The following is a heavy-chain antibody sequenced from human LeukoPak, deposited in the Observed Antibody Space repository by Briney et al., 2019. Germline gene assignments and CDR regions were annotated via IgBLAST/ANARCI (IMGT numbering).Heavy chain of an antibody. Sequence: SETLSLTCTVSGGSIGSSTYYWGWIRQPPGKGLEWIGTINKSGCTYYNTSLRSRLTISVDTSRNQFSLKLISVTAADTALYYCARTKTLLSFDIWGQGTVLTVSS. J-gene: IGHJ3*02. D-gene: IGHD2-21*01. CDR1: GGSIGSSTYY. V-gene: IGHV4-39*07. CDR3: ARTKTLLSFDI. CDR2: INKSGCT.